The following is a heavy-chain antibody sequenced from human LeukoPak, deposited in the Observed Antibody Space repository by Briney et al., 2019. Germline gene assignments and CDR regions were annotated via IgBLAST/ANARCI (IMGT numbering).Heavy chain of an antibody. Sequence: GGSLRLSCAASGFTFSSYGMTWVRQAPGKGLEWVSGISSSGGSIYYADSVQGRFTISRDNAKKSLHLQMNSLRAEDTAVYYCAAAGFDYWGQGTLVTVSS. V-gene: IGHV3-48*04. CDR1: GFTFSSYG. J-gene: IGHJ4*02. CDR3: AAAGFDY. CDR2: ISSSGGSI.